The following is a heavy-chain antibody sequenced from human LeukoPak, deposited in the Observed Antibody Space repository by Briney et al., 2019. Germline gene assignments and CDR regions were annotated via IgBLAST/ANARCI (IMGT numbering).Heavy chain of an antibody. Sequence: ASVKVSCKTSGYTFPYYVIRRVRQAPGHRCVWMGCINAYNGNTNDAQKSQGRVTMTTDTSSSTDYMELRSLRSDDTAVYYGARGEKPYDYWGQGTLVSVSS. CDR2: INAYNGNT. CDR3: ARGEKPYDY. J-gene: IGHJ4*02. V-gene: IGHV1-18*01. CDR1: GYTFPYYV. D-gene: IGHD3-16*01.